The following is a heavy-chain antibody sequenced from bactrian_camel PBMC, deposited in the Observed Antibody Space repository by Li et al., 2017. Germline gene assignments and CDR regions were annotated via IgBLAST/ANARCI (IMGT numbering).Heavy chain of an antibody. Sequence: QVQLVESGGGSVQAGETLTLSCTASGFTFDDSDIKYYRQAPGDEYKLVSRISPDGSTFYDGSVKGRFTISQDHSKNTVYLQMDSLKPEDTALYYCAASVTLCYYYTRAWEYNYWGQGTQVTVS. D-gene: IGHD2*01. J-gene: IGHJ4*01. CDR2: ISPDGST. CDR1: GFTFDDSD. CDR3: AASVTLCYYYTRAWEYNY. V-gene: IGHV3S63*01.